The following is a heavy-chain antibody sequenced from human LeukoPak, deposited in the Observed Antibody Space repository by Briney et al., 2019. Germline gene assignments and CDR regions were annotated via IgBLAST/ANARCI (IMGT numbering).Heavy chain of an antibody. CDR1: GGSISSSY. CDR2: MYYSGST. Sequence: SETLSLTCTVSGGSISSSYWSWIRQPPGKGLEWIGYMYYSGSTNFNPSLKSRVTISADTSKNQFSLKLSSVTAADTAVYYRARGGSEELFFDYWGQGTLVTVSS. J-gene: IGHJ4*02. CDR3: ARGGSEELFFDY. D-gene: IGHD3-10*01. V-gene: IGHV4-59*01.